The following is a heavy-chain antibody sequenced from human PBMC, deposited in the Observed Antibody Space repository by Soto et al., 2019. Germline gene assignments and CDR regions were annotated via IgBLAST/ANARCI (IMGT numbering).Heavy chain of an antibody. CDR2: ISYDGSNK. V-gene: IGHV3-30-3*01. Sequence: QVQLVESGGGVVQPGRSLRLSCAASGFTFSSYAMHWVRQAPGKGLEWVAVISYDGSNKYYADSVKGRFTISRDNSKNTQYLQMNSLRAEDTAVYYCAREVTAPGDYWGQGNLVTVSS. D-gene: IGHD5-18*01. CDR3: AREVTAPGDY. J-gene: IGHJ4*02. CDR1: GFTFSSYA.